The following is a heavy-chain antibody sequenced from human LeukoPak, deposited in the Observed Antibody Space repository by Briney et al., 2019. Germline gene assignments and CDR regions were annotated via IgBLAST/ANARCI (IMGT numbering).Heavy chain of an antibody. J-gene: IGHJ4*02. Sequence: VASVKVSCKASGYTFTSYGISWVRQAAGQGLEWMGWISAYNGNTNYAQKLQGRVTMTTDTSTSTAYMEVRSLRSDDTAVYYCARGRWFGELLVYWGQGTLVTVSS. CDR1: GYTFTSYG. CDR2: ISAYNGNT. D-gene: IGHD3-10*01. CDR3: ARGRWFGELLVY. V-gene: IGHV1-18*01.